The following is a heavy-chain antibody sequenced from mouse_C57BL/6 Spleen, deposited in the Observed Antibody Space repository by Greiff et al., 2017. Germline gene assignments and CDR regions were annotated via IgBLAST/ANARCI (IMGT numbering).Heavy chain of an antibody. Sequence: VQLQQSGAELVRPGASVKLSCTASGFNIKDYYMHWVKQRPEQGLEWIGRIDPEDGDTEYAPKFQGKATMTADTSSNTAYLQLSSLTSEDTAVYYCTTNNYGSSPAWFAYWGQGTLVTVSA. V-gene: IGHV14-1*01. CDR2: IDPEDGDT. CDR1: GFNIKDYY. CDR3: TTNNYGSSPAWFAY. D-gene: IGHD1-1*01. J-gene: IGHJ3*01.